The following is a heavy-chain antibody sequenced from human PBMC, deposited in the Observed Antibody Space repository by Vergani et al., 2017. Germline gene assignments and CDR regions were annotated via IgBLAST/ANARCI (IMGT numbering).Heavy chain of an antibody. V-gene: IGHV1-2*04. CDR3: ARVHYYDSSGYWPPDVDY. J-gene: IGHJ4*02. CDR1: GGTFSSYA. D-gene: IGHD3-22*01. CDR2: IIPNSGGT. Sequence: QVQLVQSGAEVKKPGSSVKVSCKASGGTFSSYAISWVRQAPGQGLEWMGRIIPNSGGTNYAQKFQGWVTMTRDTSISTAYMELSRLRSDDTAVYYCARVHYYDSSGYWPPDVDYWGQGTLVTVSS.